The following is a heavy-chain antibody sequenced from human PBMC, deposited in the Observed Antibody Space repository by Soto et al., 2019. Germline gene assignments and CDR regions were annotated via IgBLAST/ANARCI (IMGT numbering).Heavy chain of an antibody. CDR3: ANTNIQLRYFDWPPDY. J-gene: IGHJ4*02. Sequence: EVQLLESGGGLVQPGGSLRLSCAASGFTFSSYAMSWVRQAPGKGLEWVSAISGSGGSTYYADSVKGRFTISRDNSKNTLYLQMNSLRAEDTAVYYCANTNIQLRYFDWPPDYWGQGTLVTVSS. CDR2: ISGSGGST. V-gene: IGHV3-23*01. D-gene: IGHD3-9*01. CDR1: GFTFSSYA.